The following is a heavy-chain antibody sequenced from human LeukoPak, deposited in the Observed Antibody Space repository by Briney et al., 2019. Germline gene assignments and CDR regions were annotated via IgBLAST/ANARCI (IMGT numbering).Heavy chain of an antibody. J-gene: IGHJ4*02. Sequence: GGSLRLSCAASGFTFSSYAMHWVRQAPGKGLEWVSAISGSGGSTYYADSVKGRFTISRDNSKNTLYLQMNSLRAEDTAVYYCAKGRDFWSGYYWEAFDYWGQGTLVTVSS. CDR1: GFTFSSYA. V-gene: IGHV3-23*01. D-gene: IGHD3-3*01. CDR3: AKGRDFWSGYYWEAFDY. CDR2: ISGSGGST.